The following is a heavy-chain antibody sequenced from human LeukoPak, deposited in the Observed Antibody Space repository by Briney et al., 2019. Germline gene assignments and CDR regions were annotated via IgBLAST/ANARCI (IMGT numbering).Heavy chain of an antibody. CDR3: ASLSATPGENDVFDM. V-gene: IGHV1-24*01. CDR1: GYTLTELC. J-gene: IGHJ3*02. Sequence: ASVKVSCKVSGYTLTELCIHWVRQAPGRGLEWMGGCDPEDGEIVYAQKVQGRVTMTADTSTDTAYMELSSLRSEDTAVYYCASLSATPGENDVFDMWGQGTMVTVSS. D-gene: IGHD2-15*01. CDR2: CDPEDGEI.